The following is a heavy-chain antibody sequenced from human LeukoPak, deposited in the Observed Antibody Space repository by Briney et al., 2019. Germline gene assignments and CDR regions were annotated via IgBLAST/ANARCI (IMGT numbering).Heavy chain of an antibody. CDR3: ARDRGYSSFDY. J-gene: IGHJ4*02. Sequence: GGSLRLSCEASAFTFSSYWMSWVRQAPGKGLEWVAIIKEDGSEINYVDSVKGRFTISRDNAKNSLFLQMNSLRVEDTAVYYCARDRGYSSFDYWGQGSLVTVSS. D-gene: IGHD4-23*01. CDR1: AFTFSSYW. V-gene: IGHV3-7*01. CDR2: IKEDGSEI.